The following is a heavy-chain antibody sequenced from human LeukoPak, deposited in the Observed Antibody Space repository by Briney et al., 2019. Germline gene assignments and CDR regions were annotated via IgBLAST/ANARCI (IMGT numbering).Heavy chain of an antibody. CDR2: IRYDGSNK. V-gene: IGHV3-30*02. Sequence: GWSLRLSCAASGFTFSSYGMHWVRQAPGKGLEWVAFIRYDGSNKYYADSVKGRLTISRDNSKNTLYLQMNSLRAEDTAVYYCAKDHAKGVVVPAAMGGWGQGTLVTVSS. CDR3: AKDHAKGVVVPAAMGG. CDR1: GFTFSSYG. D-gene: IGHD2-2*01. J-gene: IGHJ4*02.